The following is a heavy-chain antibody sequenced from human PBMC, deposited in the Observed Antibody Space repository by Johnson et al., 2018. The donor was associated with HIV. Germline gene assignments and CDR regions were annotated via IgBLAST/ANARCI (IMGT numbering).Heavy chain of an antibody. V-gene: IGHV3-73*01. CDR3: ARVNGGAFDI. CDR2: IRNKANTYAT. CDR1: GFTFTSYV. D-gene: IGHD4-23*01. J-gene: IGHJ3*02. Sequence: VQLVESGGDVVQPGGSLRLSCAASGFTFTSYVMSWVRQASGKGLEWVGRIRNKANTYATAYAASVKGRFTISRDDSTNTAYLQMNSLRAEDTALYYCARVNGGAFDIWGQGTMVTVSS.